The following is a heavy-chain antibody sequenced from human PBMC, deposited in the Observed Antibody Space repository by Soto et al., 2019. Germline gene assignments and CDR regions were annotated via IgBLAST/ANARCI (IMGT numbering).Heavy chain of an antibody. Sequence: ASVKVSCKASVYTFTSYVISCVRHAPGQGLEWMGWISAYNGNTNYAQKLQGRVTMTTDTSTSTAYMELRSLRSDDTDVYYCAREVFSGWFDPWGQGTLVTVSS. V-gene: IGHV1-18*01. CDR1: VYTFTSYV. CDR2: ISAYNGNT. CDR3: AREVFSGWFDP. D-gene: IGHD3-3*02. J-gene: IGHJ5*02.